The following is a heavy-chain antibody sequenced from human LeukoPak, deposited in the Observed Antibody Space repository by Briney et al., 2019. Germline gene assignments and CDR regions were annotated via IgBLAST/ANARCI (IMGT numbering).Heavy chain of an antibody. CDR1: GGSISSGAYY. J-gene: IGHJ4*02. CDR3: ARAGPYGIFGVAPFDY. Sequence: PSRTLSLTCTVSGGSISSGAYYWNWLRQHPAQGLEWIGYIYYSGHTYYNPSLRSRVTISVATSKNQFSLRLNSVTAADTAVYYCARAGPYGIFGVAPFDYWGQGTLVTVSS. CDR2: IYYSGHT. V-gene: IGHV4-31*03. D-gene: IGHD3-3*01.